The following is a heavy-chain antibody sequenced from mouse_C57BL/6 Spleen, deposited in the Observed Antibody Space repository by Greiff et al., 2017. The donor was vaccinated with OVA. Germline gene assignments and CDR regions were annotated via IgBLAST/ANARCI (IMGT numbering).Heavy chain of an antibody. V-gene: IGHV1-54*01. CDR2: INPGSGGT. CDR3: AREAGDYWYVEV. Sequence: QVQLQQSGAELARPGTSVTVSCTASGYAFTNYLIEWVKQRPGQGLEWIGVINPGSGGTNYNAQFKGKATLTADNSSSTAYMQLSSLTSEDSAVYVSAREAGDYWYVEVWGTGATVTVAS. J-gene: IGHJ1*03. CDR1: GYAFTNYL.